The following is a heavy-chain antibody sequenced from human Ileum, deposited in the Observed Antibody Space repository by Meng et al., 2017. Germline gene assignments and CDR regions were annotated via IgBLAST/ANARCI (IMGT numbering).Heavy chain of an antibody. V-gene: IGHV4-4*02. CDR3: ATSNDRDVYYLGY. CDR1: GTW. Sequence: QLGVARPRLVHPSGTLSLTCAVSGTWWSWGRQPPGKGLEWIGEIFQSGRTNYNPSLKSRVTISIDKSKSQISLQLSAVTAADTAVYSCATSNDRDVYYLGYWGQGTLVTVSS. J-gene: IGHJ4*02. CDR2: IFQSGRT. D-gene: IGHD3-22*01.